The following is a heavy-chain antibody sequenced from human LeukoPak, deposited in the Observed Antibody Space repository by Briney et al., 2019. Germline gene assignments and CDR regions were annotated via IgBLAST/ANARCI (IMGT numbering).Heavy chain of an antibody. CDR2: IKQDGTEK. D-gene: IGHD3-16*01. J-gene: IGHJ4*02. CDR1: GFTFSSYW. CDR3: ARDRYRFGGQGLGDY. Sequence: GGSLRLSCAASGFTFSSYWMNWVRQAPGKGLEWVAKIKQDGTEKYYVDSLKGRFTISRDNAKNSLYLQMNSLRAEDTAVYYCARDRYRFGGQGLGDYWGQGTLVTVSS. V-gene: IGHV3-7*01.